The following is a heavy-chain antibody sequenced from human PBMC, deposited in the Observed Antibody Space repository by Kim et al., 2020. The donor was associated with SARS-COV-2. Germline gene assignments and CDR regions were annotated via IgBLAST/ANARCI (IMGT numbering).Heavy chain of an antibody. CDR2: IKSKTDGGTT. V-gene: IGHV3-15*01. Sequence: GGSLRLSCAASGFTFSNAWMSWVRQAPGKGLEWVGRIKSKTDGGTTDYAAPVKGRFTISRDDSKNTLYLQMNSLKTEDTAVYYCTTEDIVLVPDYYGMDVWGQGTTVTVSS. CDR1: GFTFSNAW. D-gene: IGHD2-8*02. J-gene: IGHJ6*02. CDR3: TTEDIVLVPDYYGMDV.